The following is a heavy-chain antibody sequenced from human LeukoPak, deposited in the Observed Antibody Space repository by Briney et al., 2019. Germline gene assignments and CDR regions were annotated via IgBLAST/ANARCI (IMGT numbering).Heavy chain of an antibody. CDR3: ARDFSSSSTVYYYYYMDV. CDR1: GGSFSGYY. V-gene: IGHV4-34*01. D-gene: IGHD6-6*01. CDR2: INHSGST. J-gene: IGHJ6*03. Sequence: TSETLSLTCAVYGGSFSGYYWSWIRQPPGKGLEWIGEINHSGSTNYNPSLKSRVTISVDTSKNQFSLKLSSVTAADTAIYYCARDFSSSSTVYYYYYMDVWGKGTTVTVSS.